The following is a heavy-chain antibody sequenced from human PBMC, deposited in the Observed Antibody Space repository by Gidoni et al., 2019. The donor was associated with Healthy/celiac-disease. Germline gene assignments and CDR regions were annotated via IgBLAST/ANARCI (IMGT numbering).Heavy chain of an antibody. Sequence: EVQLLESGGGLVQPGGSLRLSCAASGFPFTSYDMSWVRQAPGKGLEWVSAISGSGGSTYYADSVTGRLTISRDNSKNTLYQKMNSLRAEDTAVYYCAKHPYGSGKGWFDPWGQGTLVTVSS. CDR3: AKHPYGSGKGWFDP. D-gene: IGHD3-10*01. V-gene: IGHV3-23*01. CDR2: ISGSGGST. CDR1: GFPFTSYD. J-gene: IGHJ5*02.